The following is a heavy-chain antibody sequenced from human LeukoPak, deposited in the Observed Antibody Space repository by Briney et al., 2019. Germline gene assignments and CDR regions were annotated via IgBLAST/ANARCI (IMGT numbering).Heavy chain of an antibody. CDR1: GFTFSSYA. V-gene: IGHV3-30-3*01. CDR3: ARDLLLAGSGWYYYYGMDV. J-gene: IGHJ6*02. CDR2: ISYDGSNK. Sequence: GGSLRLSCAASGFTFSSYAMHWVRQAPGKGLEWVAVISYDGSNKYYADSVKGRFTISRDNSKNTLYLQMNSLRAEDTAVYYCARDLLLAGSGWYYYYGMDVWGQGTTVTVSS. D-gene: IGHD6-19*01.